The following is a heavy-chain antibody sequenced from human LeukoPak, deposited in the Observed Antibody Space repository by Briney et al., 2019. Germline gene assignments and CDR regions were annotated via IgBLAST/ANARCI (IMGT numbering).Heavy chain of an antibody. J-gene: IGHJ3*02. CDR1: GGSISSYY. Sequence: SSETLSLTCTVSGGSISSYYWSWIRQPPGKGLEWIGYIYYSGSTNYNPSLKSRVTISVDTSKNQFSLKLSSVTAADTAVYYCARRIDLSNFPAFGIWGQGTMVTVSS. CDR3: ARRIDLSNFPAFGI. CDR2: IYYSGST. V-gene: IGHV4-59*08. D-gene: IGHD1-7*01.